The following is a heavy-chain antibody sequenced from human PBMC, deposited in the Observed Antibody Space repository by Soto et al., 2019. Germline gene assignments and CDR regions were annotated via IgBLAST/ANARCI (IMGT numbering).Heavy chain of an antibody. CDR1: GDSVSGNSAT. CDR2: TYYRSKWYS. CDR3: ARAAYSGSYQGYFDY. V-gene: IGHV6-1*01. D-gene: IGHD1-26*01. J-gene: IGHJ4*02. Sequence: SQTLSLTCDISGDSVSGNSATWNWIRQSPSRGLEWLGRTYYRSKWYSDYAVSAKSRITINPDTSKNQFSLQLNSVTPEDTAVYYCARAAYSGSYQGYFDYWGQGTLVTVSS.